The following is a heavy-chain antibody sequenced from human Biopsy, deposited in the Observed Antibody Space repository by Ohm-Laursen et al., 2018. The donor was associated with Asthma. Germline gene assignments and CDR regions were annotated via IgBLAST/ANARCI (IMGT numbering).Heavy chain of an antibody. J-gene: IGHJ4*02. V-gene: IGHV3-30-3*01. CDR3: AKDVMEWYLPAFGF. CDR1: GFTFRSYA. CDR2: GGSYYDGGLK. D-gene: IGHD3-3*01. Sequence: SLRLSCTASGFTFRSYAMHWVRQAPGKGLEWVAVGGSYYDGGLKYYADSVNGRFTVSRDDSKNTLYLQMNSLRPDDTAVYYCAKDVMEWYLPAFGFWGQGTLVTVSS.